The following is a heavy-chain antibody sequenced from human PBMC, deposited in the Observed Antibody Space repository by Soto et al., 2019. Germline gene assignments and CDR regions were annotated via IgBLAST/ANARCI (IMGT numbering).Heavy chain of an antibody. V-gene: IGHV3-33*01. CDR1: GFTFSSYG. CDR3: ARPGDDYYYYGMDV. J-gene: IGHJ6*02. Sequence: QVQLVESGGGVVQPGRSLRLSCAASGFTFSSYGMHWVRQAPGKGLEWVAVIWYDGSNKYYADSVKGRFTISRDNSKNTLYLQMNSLRAEDTAVYNCARPGDDYYYYGMDVWGQGTTVTVSS. CDR2: IWYDGSNK. D-gene: IGHD4-17*01.